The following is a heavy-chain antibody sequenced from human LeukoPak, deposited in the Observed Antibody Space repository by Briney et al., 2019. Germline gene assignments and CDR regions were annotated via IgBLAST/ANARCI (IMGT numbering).Heavy chain of an antibody. D-gene: IGHD3-22*01. Sequence: LGGSLRLSCAASGFIFSGHVMHWVRQAPGKGLEWVSLISYDGSNKDYADSVKGRFTISRDNSKNTLYLQMNSLRAEDTAVYYCAKGKGDYYDSSGSFDYWGQGTLVTVSS. CDR2: ISYDGSNK. V-gene: IGHV3-30*18. J-gene: IGHJ4*02. CDR3: AKGKGDYYDSSGSFDY. CDR1: GFIFSGHV.